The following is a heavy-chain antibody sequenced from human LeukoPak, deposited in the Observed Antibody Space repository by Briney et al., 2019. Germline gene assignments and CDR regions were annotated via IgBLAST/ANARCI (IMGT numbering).Heavy chain of an antibody. CDR1: GFTFSSYG. D-gene: IGHD4-23*01. J-gene: IGHJ4*02. V-gene: IGHV3-33*01. CDR2: IRYGGSNK. Sequence: GGSLRLSCAASGFTFSSYGMRWVRQAPGKGLEWVAAIRYGGSNKYYADPVTGRFTISRDNCKSTLYLQMNSLRAEDTAVYFCARGCPLTTVMTLDYWGQGTLVTVSS. CDR3: ARGCPLTTVMTLDY.